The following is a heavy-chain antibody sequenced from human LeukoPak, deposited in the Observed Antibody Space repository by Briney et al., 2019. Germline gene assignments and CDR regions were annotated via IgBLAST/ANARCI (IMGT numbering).Heavy chain of an antibody. J-gene: IGHJ3*02. CDR1: GFTFSSYA. V-gene: IGHV3-23*01. D-gene: IGHD6-13*01. CDR2: ISGSGGST. Sequence: GGSLRLSCGASGFTFSSYAISWVRQAPGKGLEWLSAISGSGGSTYYADSVKGRFTISRDNSKNTLYLQMNSLRAEDTAVYYCAKVVTLGSAAADAFDIWGQGTMVTVSS. CDR3: AKVVTLGSAAADAFDI.